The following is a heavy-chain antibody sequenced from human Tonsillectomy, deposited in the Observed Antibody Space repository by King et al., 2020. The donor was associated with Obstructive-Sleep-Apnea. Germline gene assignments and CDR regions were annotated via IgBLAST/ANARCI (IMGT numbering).Heavy chain of an antibody. CDR1: GGSISSYY. V-gene: IGHV4-59*01. CDR3: ARAGMGVSRLGLFDS. CDR2: IFYNGNT. J-gene: IGHJ4*02. D-gene: IGHD3-16*01. Sequence: VQLQESGPGLVKPSETLSLTCTVSGGSISSYYWSWIRQAPGKGLEWIGYIFYNGNTNYNPSLRSRVTILVDMSKNQFSLQLSSVTAADTAVYYCARAGMGVSRLGLFDSWGQGTLVTVSS.